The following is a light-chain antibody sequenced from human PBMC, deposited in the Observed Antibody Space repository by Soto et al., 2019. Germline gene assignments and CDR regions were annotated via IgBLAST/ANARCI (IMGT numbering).Light chain of an antibody. CDR3: QQRGNRPFT. J-gene: IGKJ4*01. CDR1: LSVSTA. CDR2: DAS. Sequence: EVVLTQSPATLSMSPGETATLSCRASLSVSTALAWTQQKPGQAPRLLSFDASNRVSGIAARFTGSGSGTAFTLTISSREPDDFAGYCCQQRGNRPFTFGGGNRVEI. V-gene: IGKV3-11*01.